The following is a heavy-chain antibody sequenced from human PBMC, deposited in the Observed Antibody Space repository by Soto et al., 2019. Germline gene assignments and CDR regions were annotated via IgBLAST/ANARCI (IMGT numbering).Heavy chain of an antibody. Sequence: SRTLSLTCAISGDSVSGNSAAWNWIRQSPSRGLEWLGRTYYRSRWYNDYAVSVKSRITATPDTSKNQFSLHLNSVTPEDTAVYYXAREFPYYVSSDSYLDYWGQGALVTVSS. D-gene: IGHD3-16*01. J-gene: IGHJ4*02. CDR2: TYYRSRWYN. V-gene: IGHV6-1*01. CDR1: GDSVSGNSAA. CDR3: AREFPYYVSSDSYLDY.